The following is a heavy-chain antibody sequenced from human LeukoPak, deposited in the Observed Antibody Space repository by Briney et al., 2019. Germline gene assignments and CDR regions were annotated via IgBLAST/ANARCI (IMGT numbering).Heavy chain of an antibody. D-gene: IGHD3-3*01. CDR3: ARENPNYDFWSGYPYYYYYYMDV. CDR1: GFTFSSYW. Sequence: GGSLRLSCAASGFTFSSYWMSWVRQAPGKGLEWVANIKQDGSEKYYVDSVKGRFTISRDNAKNSLYLQMNSLRAEDTAVYYCARENPNYDFWSGYPYYYYYYMDVRGKGTTVTVSS. CDR2: IKQDGSEK. V-gene: IGHV3-7*01. J-gene: IGHJ6*03.